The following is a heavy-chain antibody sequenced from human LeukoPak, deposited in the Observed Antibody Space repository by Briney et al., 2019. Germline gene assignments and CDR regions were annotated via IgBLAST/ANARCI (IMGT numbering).Heavy chain of an antibody. CDR1: GFTFSSYG. CDR3: AREKIFGYFDY. V-gene: IGHV3-30*03. J-gene: IGHJ4*02. Sequence: GGSLRLSCAASGFTFSSYGIHWVRQAPGKGLEWVAVISYDGSNKYYADSVKGRFTISRDNSKNTLYLQMNSLRAEDTAVYYCAREKIFGYFDYWGQGTLVTVSS. CDR2: ISYDGSNK. D-gene: IGHD2-15*01.